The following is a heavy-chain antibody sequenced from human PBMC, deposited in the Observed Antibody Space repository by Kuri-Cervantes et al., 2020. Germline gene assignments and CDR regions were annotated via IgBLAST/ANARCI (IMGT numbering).Heavy chain of an antibody. V-gene: IGHV3-11*01. CDR1: GGSFSGYY. J-gene: IGHJ4*02. D-gene: IGHD1-26*01. CDR3: AKDFGGSSI. Sequence: LSLTCAVYGGSFSGYYWSWIRQAPGKGLEWVSYISSSGSTIYYADSVKGRFTISRDNSKNTLYLQMNSLRAEDTAVYYCAKDFGGSSIWGQGTLVTVFS. CDR2: ISSSGSTI.